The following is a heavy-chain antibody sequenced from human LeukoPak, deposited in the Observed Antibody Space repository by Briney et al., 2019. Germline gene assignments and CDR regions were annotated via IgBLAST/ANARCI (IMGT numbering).Heavy chain of an antibody. J-gene: IGHJ4*02. Sequence: VASVKVSCKASGYTFTGYYMHWVRQAPGQGLEWMGWINPNSGGTNYAQKFQGRVTMTRDTSISTAYMELSRLRSDDTAVYYCTREGIAVAGMDYWGQGTLVTVSS. V-gene: IGHV1-2*02. CDR3: TREGIAVAGMDY. D-gene: IGHD6-19*01. CDR2: INPNSGGT. CDR1: GYTFTGYY.